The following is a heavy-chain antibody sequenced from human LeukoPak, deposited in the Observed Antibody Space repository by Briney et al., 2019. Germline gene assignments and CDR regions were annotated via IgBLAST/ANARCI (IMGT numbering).Heavy chain of an antibody. CDR1: GGSISSHF. D-gene: IGHD4-17*01. CDR2: VHYTGST. J-gene: IGHJ5*02. Sequence: PSETLSLTCTVSGGSISSHFWSWIRQAPGKGLEWIAYVHYTGSTNYNPSFKSRVTISMDTSKTQFSLRLRSVTAADTAMYYCARVERYNGDYGWFDPWGQGTLVTVSS. V-gene: IGHV4-59*11. CDR3: ARVERYNGDYGWFDP.